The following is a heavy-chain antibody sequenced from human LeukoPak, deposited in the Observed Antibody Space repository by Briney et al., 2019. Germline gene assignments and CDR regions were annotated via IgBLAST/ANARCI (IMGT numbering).Heavy chain of an antibody. CDR3: ARDQWVSGSYPAGWFDP. D-gene: IGHD3-10*01. Sequence: GGFLRLSCAASGFIFSDYTMNWVRLAPGKGLEWVSSISGSSNYIYYADSVKGRFTISRGNAKNTLYLQMNSLRAEDTAVYYCARDQWVSGSYPAGWFDPWGQGTLVTVSS. CDR1: GFIFSDYT. V-gene: IGHV3-21*01. J-gene: IGHJ5*02. CDR2: ISGSSNYI.